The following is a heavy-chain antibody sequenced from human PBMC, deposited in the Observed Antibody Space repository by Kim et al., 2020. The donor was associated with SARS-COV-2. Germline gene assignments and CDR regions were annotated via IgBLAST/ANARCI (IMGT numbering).Heavy chain of an antibody. D-gene: IGHD4-17*01. Sequence: SEKRRYTISRDNSKNTLYLQMNGLRAEDAAVYYCAKCPKATVTKGSLDYWGQGTLVTVSS. J-gene: IGHJ4*02. V-gene: IGHV3-23*01. CDR3: AKCPKATVTKGSLDY.